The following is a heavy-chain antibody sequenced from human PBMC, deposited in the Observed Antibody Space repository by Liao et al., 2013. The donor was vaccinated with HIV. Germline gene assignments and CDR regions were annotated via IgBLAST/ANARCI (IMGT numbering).Heavy chain of an antibody. CDR1: GASISTYY. J-gene: IGHJ6*03. CDR2: VYYTGAH. Sequence: QVRLVESGPGLVRPSETLSLTCTVSGASISTYYWSWIRQSPGKGLEWIGYVYYTGAHAYNPSLNSRLSLSVDTSKNQVSLTLTSVTAADTAVYYCASTSGSYLGMDVWGTGTTVIVS. V-gene: IGHV4-59*01. CDR3: ASTSGSYLGMDV. D-gene: IGHD1-26*01.